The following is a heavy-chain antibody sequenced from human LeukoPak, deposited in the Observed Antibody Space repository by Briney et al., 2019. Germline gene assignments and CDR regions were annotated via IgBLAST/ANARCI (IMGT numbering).Heavy chain of an antibody. V-gene: IGHV4-59*01. CDR2: IYYSGGT. Sequence: SETLSLTCTVSGGSISSYYWSWIRQPPGKGLEWIGYIYYSGGTNYNPSLKSRVTISVDTSKNQFSLKLSSVTAADTAVYYCASSRDGYPSYWGQGTLVTVSS. D-gene: IGHD5-24*01. CDR1: GGSISSYY. J-gene: IGHJ4*02. CDR3: ASSRDGYPSY.